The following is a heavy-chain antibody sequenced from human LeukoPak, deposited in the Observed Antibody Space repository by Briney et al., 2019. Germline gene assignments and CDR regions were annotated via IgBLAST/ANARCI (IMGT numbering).Heavy chain of an antibody. J-gene: IGHJ4*02. CDR1: GGTFSSYA. D-gene: IGHD6-19*01. Sequence: SVKVSCKASGGTFSSYAISWVRQAPGQGLEWMGGIIPIFGTAIYAQKFQGRVTMTEDTSTDTAYMELRSLRSEDTAVYYCATDPRIAVAAGDYWGQGTLVTVSS. CDR2: IIPIFGTA. V-gene: IGHV1-69*06. CDR3: ATDPRIAVAAGDY.